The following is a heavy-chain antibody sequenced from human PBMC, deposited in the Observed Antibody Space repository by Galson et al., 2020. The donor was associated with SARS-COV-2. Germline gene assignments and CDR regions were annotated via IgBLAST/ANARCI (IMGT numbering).Heavy chain of an antibody. CDR2: VYYFGNT. Sequence: PSETLSLTCTVSGVSVSSDNYYWSWIRQPPGKGLEWIGYVYYFGNTNYNPSLKSRVTISVDTSKNQYSLKLSSLTAADTAVYYCARDRYDYGDSSFDYWGQGILVSVSS. J-gene: IGHJ4*02. CDR3: ARDRYDYGDSSFDY. CDR1: GVSVSSDNYY. D-gene: IGHD4-17*01. V-gene: IGHV4-61*01.